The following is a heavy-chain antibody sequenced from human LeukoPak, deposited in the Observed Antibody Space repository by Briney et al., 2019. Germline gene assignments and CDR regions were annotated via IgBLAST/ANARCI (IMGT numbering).Heavy chain of an antibody. CDR1: GYTFTGYY. CDR3: ATAPIYYYGSTSYQWFDP. Sequence: ASVKVSCKASGYTFTGYYIHWVRQAPGQGLEWMGWINPNSGGTNYAQKFQGRVTMTRDTSISTAYMDLSRLRSEDTAVYYCATAPIYYYGSTSYQWFDPWGQGTLVTVSS. CDR2: INPNSGGT. V-gene: IGHV1-2*02. J-gene: IGHJ5*02. D-gene: IGHD3-10*01.